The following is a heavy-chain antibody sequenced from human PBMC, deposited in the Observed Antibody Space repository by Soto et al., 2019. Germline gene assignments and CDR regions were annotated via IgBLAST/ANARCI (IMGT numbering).Heavy chain of an antibody. J-gene: IGHJ6*02. CDR1: GASVSSNSSA. V-gene: IGHV6-1*01. CDR2: TYYRSKWYN. Sequence: STTLALACGISGASVSSNSSACNFIRQSPSRGLEWLGRTYYRSKWYNDYAVSVKSRITIHPDTSKNQFSLQLNSVTPEDTAVYYCARALLLYSSSWHSYYYYGMDVWGQGTTVTVSS. CDR3: ARALLLYSSSWHSYYYYGMDV. D-gene: IGHD6-13*01.